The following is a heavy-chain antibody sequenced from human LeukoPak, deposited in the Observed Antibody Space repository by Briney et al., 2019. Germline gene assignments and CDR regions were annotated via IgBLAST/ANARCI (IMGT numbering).Heavy chain of an antibody. D-gene: IGHD6-19*01. CDR3: VKVGSKGSG. V-gene: IGHV3-23*01. Sequence: GGSLRLSCVASGITFSNYAVSWVRQAPEKGLDWVSVISGSAHKIRYADSVKGRFTISRDNSKNTLYLQMSSLRAEDTAVYYCVKVGSKGSGWGQGTLVTVSS. CDR2: ISGSAHKI. J-gene: IGHJ4*02. CDR1: GITFSNYA.